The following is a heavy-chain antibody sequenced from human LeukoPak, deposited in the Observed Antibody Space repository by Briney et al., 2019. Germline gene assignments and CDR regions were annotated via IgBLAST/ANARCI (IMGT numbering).Heavy chain of an antibody. CDR3: VRKRGWLQFDN. J-gene: IGHJ4*02. V-gene: IGHV3-30-3*01. CDR1: GFTFSSYA. Sequence: GGSLRLSCAASGFTFSSYAMHWVRQAPGKGLEWVAVISYDGSNKYYADSVKGRFTISRDNSKNTLYLQINSLRAEDTAMYYCVRKRGWLQFDNWGQGTLVTVSS. CDR2: ISYDGSNK. D-gene: IGHD5-24*01.